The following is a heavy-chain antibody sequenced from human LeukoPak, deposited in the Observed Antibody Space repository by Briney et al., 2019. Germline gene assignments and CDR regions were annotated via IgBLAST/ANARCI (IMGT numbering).Heavy chain of an antibody. Sequence: GGSLRLSCTASGINFRMSWMSWVRQSPGKGLEFLANIKYDGTVKNYVDSVKGRFTISRDNPKNSMYLQMDSLRAEDTAVYYCARDPDSSSFDYWGQGALVTVSS. V-gene: IGHV3-7*01. D-gene: IGHD6-13*01. CDR2: IKYDGTVK. J-gene: IGHJ4*02. CDR3: ARDPDSSSFDY. CDR1: GINFRMSW.